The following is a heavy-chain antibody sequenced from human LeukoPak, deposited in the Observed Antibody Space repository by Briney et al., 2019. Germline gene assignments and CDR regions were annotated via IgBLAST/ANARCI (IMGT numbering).Heavy chain of an antibody. J-gene: IGHJ4*02. V-gene: IGHV3-11*06. D-gene: IGHD3-3*01. Sequence: GGSLRLSCAASGFTFSDYYMSWIRQAPGKGLEGVSYISSSSSYTNYADSVKGRFTISRDNAKNSLYLQMNSLRAEDTAVYYCARDFPFGDYLDYWGQGTLVTVSS. CDR1: GFTFSDYY. CDR2: ISSSSSYT. CDR3: ARDFPFGDYLDY.